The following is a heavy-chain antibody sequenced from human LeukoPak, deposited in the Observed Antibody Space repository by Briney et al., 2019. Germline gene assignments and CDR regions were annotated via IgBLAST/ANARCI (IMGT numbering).Heavy chain of an antibody. V-gene: IGHV1-8*03. J-gene: IGHJ6*03. CDR3: ARGPYYYYYMDV. CDR1: GYTFTSYD. CDR2: MNPNSGNT. Sequence: ASVKVSCKASGYTFTSYDINWVRQATGQGLEWMGWMNPNSGNTGYAQKFQGRVTITRNTSISTAYVELSSLRSEDTAVYYCARGPYYYYYMDVWGKGTTVTVSS.